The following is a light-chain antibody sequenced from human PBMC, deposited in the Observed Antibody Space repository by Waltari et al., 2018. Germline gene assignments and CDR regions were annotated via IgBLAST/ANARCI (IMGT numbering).Light chain of an antibody. CDR2: AAS. CDR3: QHYVNLPVT. J-gene: IGKJ1*01. CDR1: QSVSRA. Sequence: EIVLTQSPGTLYLSPGERDTLSCRASQSVSRALAWYQQKPGQAPRLLIYAASTRATGFPDRFSGSGSETDFSLTISRLDPEDFAVYYCQHYVNLPVTFGQGTKVEI. V-gene: IGKV3-20*01.